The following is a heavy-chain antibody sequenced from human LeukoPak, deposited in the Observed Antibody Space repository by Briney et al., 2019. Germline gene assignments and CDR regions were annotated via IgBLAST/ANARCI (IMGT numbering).Heavy chain of an antibody. D-gene: IGHD3-10*01. CDR1: GFTFSSYA. J-gene: IGHJ3*02. CDR2: ISGSGGST. V-gene: IGHV3-23*01. CDR3: AREIHYYGSGSKRAFDI. Sequence: GGSLRLSCAASGFTFSSYAMSWVRQAPGKGLEWVSAISGSGGSTYYADSVKGRFTISRDNSKNTLYLQMNSLRAEDTAVYYCAREIHYYGSGSKRAFDIWGQGTMVTVSS.